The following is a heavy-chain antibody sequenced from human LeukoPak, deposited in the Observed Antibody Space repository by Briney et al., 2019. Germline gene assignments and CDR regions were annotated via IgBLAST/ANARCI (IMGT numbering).Heavy chain of an antibody. CDR1: GSTFSSYW. J-gene: IGHJ4*02. CDR3: ARGSRRNYYDSSGHDY. CDR2: IKQDGSEK. D-gene: IGHD3-22*01. V-gene: IGHV3-7*04. Sequence: GGSLRLSCAVSGSTFSSYWMSWVRQAPGKGLEWVANIKQDGSEKYYVDSVKGRFTISRDNAKNSLYLQMNSLRAEDTAVYYCARGSRRNYYDSSGHDYWGQGTLVTVSS.